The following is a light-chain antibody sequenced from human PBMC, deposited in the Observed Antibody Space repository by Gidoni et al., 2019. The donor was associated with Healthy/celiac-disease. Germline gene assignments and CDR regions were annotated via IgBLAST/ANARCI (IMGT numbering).Light chain of an antibody. CDR1: QSVSSSY. V-gene: IGKV3-20*01. CDR2: GAS. Sequence: LAQSRGTLSWSPGERATRYCRASQSVSSSYLAWYQQKPGQAPRLLIYGASSRATGLPDRFSGSGFGTDFTLIIRRLETEEVAVYYCQQYGSPPQTFGQGTKVEIK. J-gene: IGKJ1*01. CDR3: QQYGSPPQT.